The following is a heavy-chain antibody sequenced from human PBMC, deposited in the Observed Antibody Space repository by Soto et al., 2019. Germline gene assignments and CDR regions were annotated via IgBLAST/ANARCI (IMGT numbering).Heavy chain of an antibody. CDR3: VRFGGAAAGPGDY. V-gene: IGHV3-48*03. CDR1: EFTFSSYE. J-gene: IGHJ4*02. D-gene: IGHD6-13*01. Sequence: GGSLRLSCVASEFTFSSYEMNWVRQAPGKGLEWVSYISSSGTTIYYTDSVKGRFTISRDNAKKSLCLQTNSLRAEDTAVYYCVRFGGAAAGPGDYWGQGTLVTVSS. CDR2: ISSSGTTI.